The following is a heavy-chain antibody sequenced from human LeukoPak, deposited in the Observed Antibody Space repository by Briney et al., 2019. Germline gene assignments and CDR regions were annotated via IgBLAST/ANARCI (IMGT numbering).Heavy chain of an antibody. CDR3: ARAWSGYDVHFDY. Sequence: SETLSLTCAVSGGSISSTNYWSWVRQPPGKGLEWIGEIYHSGSTNYNPSLKSRVTISVDTSKNQFSLKLSSVTAADTAVYYCARAWSGYDVHFDYWGQGTLVTVSS. CDR2: IYHSGST. V-gene: IGHV4-4*02. CDR1: GGSISSTNY. J-gene: IGHJ4*02. D-gene: IGHD5-12*01.